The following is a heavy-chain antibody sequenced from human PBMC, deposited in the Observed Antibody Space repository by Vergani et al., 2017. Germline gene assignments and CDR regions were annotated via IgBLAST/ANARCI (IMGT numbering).Heavy chain of an antibody. Sequence: QVQLQESGPGLVKPSQTLSLTCTVSGDSIRSGVYYWGWIRQHPGQGLEWIGYIYHTGTTYYNPSLRGRINISVDTSKNQLSLKLTSVTDADTAVYFCARAGLPFYAFYMDVWGKGITVTVSS. J-gene: IGHJ6*03. CDR1: GDSIRSGVYY. CDR3: ARAGLPFYAFYMDV. CDR2: IYHTGTT. D-gene: IGHD2/OR15-2a*01. V-gene: IGHV4-31*03.